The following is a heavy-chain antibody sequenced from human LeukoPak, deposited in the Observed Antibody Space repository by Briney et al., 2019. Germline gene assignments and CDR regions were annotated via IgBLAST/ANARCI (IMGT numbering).Heavy chain of an antibody. CDR2: ISGSGGST. CDR1: GFTFSSYA. Sequence: GGSLRLSCAASGFTFSSYAMSWVRQAPGKGLEWVSAISGSGGSTYYADSVMGRFTISRDNSKNTLYSQMNSLRAEDTAVYYCAKLPEQWLSLDYWGQGTLVTVSS. J-gene: IGHJ4*02. CDR3: AKLPEQWLSLDY. V-gene: IGHV3-23*01. D-gene: IGHD6-19*01.